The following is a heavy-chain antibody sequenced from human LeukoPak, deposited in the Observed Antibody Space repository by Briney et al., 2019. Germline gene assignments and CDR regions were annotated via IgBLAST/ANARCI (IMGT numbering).Heavy chain of an antibody. CDR3: TTRACHAGGCSSSFYYYYGLHF. CDR2: IIPIFGTA. J-gene: IGHJ6*02. Sequence: SVKVSCKASGNNISNYAVSWVRQAPGQGFEWMGGIIPIFGTADYAQKFQGRVTITADQSTSTTYMALSSLKSEDTATYYCTTRACHAGGCSSSFYYYYGLHFWGQGTTVSVSS. V-gene: IGHV1-69*13. CDR1: GNNISNYA. D-gene: IGHD3-16*01.